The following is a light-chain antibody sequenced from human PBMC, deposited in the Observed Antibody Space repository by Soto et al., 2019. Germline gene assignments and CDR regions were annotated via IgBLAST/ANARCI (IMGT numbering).Light chain of an antibody. J-gene: IGLJ1*01. V-gene: IGLV2-14*01. CDR1: SSDVGGYEF. CDR2: DVS. CDR3: SSYTSSGTYV. Sequence: QSVLTQPASVSGSPGQSITISCTGTSSDVGGYEFVSWYQQHPDNAPKLIIYDVSDRPPGESSRFSGSKSANTASLTISGLQAEDEADYYCSSYTSSGTYVLGTGTKVTVL.